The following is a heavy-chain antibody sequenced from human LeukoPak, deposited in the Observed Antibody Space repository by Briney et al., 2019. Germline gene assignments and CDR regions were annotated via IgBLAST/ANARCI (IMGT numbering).Heavy chain of an antibody. Sequence: GGSLRLSCAASGFTFSSYAMSWVRQAPGKGLEWVSAVSGSGGSTYYADSVKGRFTISRDNSKNTLYLQMNSLRAEDAAVYYCANPSGSYDYWGQGTLVTVSS. J-gene: IGHJ4*02. CDR1: GFTFSSYA. D-gene: IGHD1-26*01. CDR3: ANPSGSYDY. CDR2: VSGSGGST. V-gene: IGHV3-23*01.